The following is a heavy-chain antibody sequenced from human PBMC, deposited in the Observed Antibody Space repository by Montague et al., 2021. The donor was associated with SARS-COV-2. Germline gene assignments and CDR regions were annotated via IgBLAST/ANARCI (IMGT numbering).Heavy chain of an antibody. J-gene: IGHJ3*02. Sequence: TLSLTCTVPGDSISSANYYWNWIRQNPGKGLEWIGYIYYTGGTXYXXXXESRLTMSIDTSKSQFFLRLSSVTAADTAVYYCARGNITPSGFDIWGQGTVVTVSS. CDR1: GDSISSANYY. CDR3: ARGNITPSGFDI. V-gene: IGHV4-31*03. CDR2: IYYTGGT. D-gene: IGHD1-14*01.